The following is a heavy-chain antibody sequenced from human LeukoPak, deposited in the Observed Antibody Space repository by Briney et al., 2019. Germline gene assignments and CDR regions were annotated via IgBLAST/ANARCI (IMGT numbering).Heavy chain of an antibody. CDR3: ARSTGDYGDHYYYYMDV. Sequence: GGSLRLSCAASGFTVSSNYMSWVRQAPGKGLEWVSVIYSGGSTYYADSVKGRFTISRDNSKNTLYLQMNSLRAEDTAVYYCARSTGDYGDHYYYYMDVWGKGTTVTISS. J-gene: IGHJ6*03. V-gene: IGHV3-66*01. CDR1: GFTVSSNY. CDR2: IYSGGST. D-gene: IGHD4-17*01.